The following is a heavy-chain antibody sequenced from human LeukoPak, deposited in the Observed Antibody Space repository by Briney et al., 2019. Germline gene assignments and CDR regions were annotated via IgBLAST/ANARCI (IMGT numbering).Heavy chain of an antibody. V-gene: IGHV4-59*01. J-gene: IGHJ3*02. Sequence: SETLSLTCTVSDGSITSYYWTWIRQPLGKGLEWIGYMYHSGSTNYNPSLKSRVTISVDTSKSQFSLKLSSVTAADAAVYYCARGEGGIRAFDIWGQGTMVTVSS. D-gene: IGHD2-15*01. CDR2: MYHSGST. CDR1: DGSITSYY. CDR3: ARGEGGIRAFDI.